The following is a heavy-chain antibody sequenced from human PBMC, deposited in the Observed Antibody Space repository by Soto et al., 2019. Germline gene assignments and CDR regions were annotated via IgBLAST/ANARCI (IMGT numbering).Heavy chain of an antibody. Sequence: ASVKVSCKASGYRFIDYGMTWVRQAPGQGLERMGWISDYNGNTHYGKKFQGRVTMTTDTSTRTAYTELKSLRSDDTAVYFCAREGYYSGSGTYSPPRYYGMDAWGQGTTVTVSS. D-gene: IGHD3-10*01. CDR3: AREGYYSGSGTYSPPRYYGMDA. V-gene: IGHV1-18*01. CDR1: GYRFIDYG. CDR2: ISDYNGNT. J-gene: IGHJ6*02.